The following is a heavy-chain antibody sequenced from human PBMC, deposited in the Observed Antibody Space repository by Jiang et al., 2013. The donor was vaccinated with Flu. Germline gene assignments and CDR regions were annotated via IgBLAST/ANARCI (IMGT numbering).Heavy chain of an antibody. V-gene: IGHV4-59*01. CDR1: GGAINDYY. CDR2: IHYTGTTYSGST. J-gene: IGHJ5*01. CDR3: ARGILLWSRGFDF. Sequence: LLKPSETLSLNCTVSGGAINDYYWNWIRQSPDKGLEWIGYIHYTGTTYSGSTKYNPSLKSRVTISLNTSKRQFSLKMTSVTTADTATYYCARGILLWSRGFDFWGQGSLVTVSS. D-gene: IGHD3-10*01.